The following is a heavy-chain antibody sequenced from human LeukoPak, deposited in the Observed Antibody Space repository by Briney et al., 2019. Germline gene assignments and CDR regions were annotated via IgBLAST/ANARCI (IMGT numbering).Heavy chain of an antibody. CDR1: GGSISSSSYY. CDR2: IYYSGST. D-gene: IGHD1-7*01. Sequence: SETLSLTCTVSGGSISSSSYYWGWIRQPPGKGLEWIGYIYYSGSTNYNPSLKSRVTISVDTSKNQFSLKLSSVTAADTAVYYCARELELSWFDPWGQGTLVTVSS. J-gene: IGHJ5*02. V-gene: IGHV4-61*01. CDR3: ARELELSWFDP.